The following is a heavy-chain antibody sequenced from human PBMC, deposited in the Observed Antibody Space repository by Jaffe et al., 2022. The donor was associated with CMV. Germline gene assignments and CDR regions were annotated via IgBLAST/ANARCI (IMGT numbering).Heavy chain of an antibody. V-gene: IGHV4-61*01. D-gene: IGHD2-2*01. CDR1: GGSVNSNSYY. Sequence: QVQLQESGPGLVKPSETLSLTCTVSGGSVNSNSYYWSWIRQPPGKGLEWIGYLYNGGSTKYNPSLKNRVTISADTSKNQFSLKLGSMTAADTAVYYCARVVPVAVEIAWFDPWGQGTLVTVSS. CDR3: ARVVPVAVEIAWFDP. CDR2: LYNGGST. J-gene: IGHJ5*02.